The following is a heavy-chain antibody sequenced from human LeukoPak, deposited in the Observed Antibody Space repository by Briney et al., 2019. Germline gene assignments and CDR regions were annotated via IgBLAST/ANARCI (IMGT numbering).Heavy chain of an antibody. V-gene: IGHV1-8*01. CDR3: ARERIYSSPNWFDP. CDR1: GYTFTSYD. J-gene: IGHJ5*02. D-gene: IGHD6-13*01. Sequence: ASVKVSCKASGYTFTSYDINWVRQATGQGLEWMGWMNPNSGNTGYAQKFQGRVAMTRNTSISTAYMELSSLRSEDTAVYYCARERIYSSPNWFDPWGQGTLVTVSS. CDR2: MNPNSGNT.